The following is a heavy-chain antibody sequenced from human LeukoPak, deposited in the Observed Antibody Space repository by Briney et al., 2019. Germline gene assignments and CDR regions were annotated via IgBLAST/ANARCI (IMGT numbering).Heavy chain of an antibody. CDR2: ISSSSSYI. Sequence: PGGSLRLSCAASGFTFSSYSMNWVRQAPGKGLEWVSSISSSSSYIYYADSVKGRFTISRDNAKNSLYLQMNSLRAEDTAVYYCAREEVNLGYFDWLVIDYWGQGTLVTVSS. J-gene: IGHJ4*02. V-gene: IGHV3-21*01. CDR3: AREEVNLGYFDWLVIDY. CDR1: GFTFSSYS. D-gene: IGHD3-9*01.